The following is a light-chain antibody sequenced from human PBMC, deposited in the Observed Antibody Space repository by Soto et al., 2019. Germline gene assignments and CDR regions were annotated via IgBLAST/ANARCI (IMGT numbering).Light chain of an antibody. CDR3: QQYSTSVRT. J-gene: IGKJ1*01. V-gene: IGKV3-20*01. Sequence: EIVLTQSPGTLSLSLGERATLSCRASRGVTSNYLAWYQQKPGQAPSLVIYGAYSRAAGVPDRFSGRGSGTDFTLTISRLEPEDFAVYYCQQYSTSVRTFGQGTKVEV. CDR2: GAY. CDR1: RGVTSNY.